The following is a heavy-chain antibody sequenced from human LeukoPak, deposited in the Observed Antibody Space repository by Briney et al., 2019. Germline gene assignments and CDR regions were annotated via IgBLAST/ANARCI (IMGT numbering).Heavy chain of an antibody. Sequence: ASVKVSCKASGFTFTGYYMHWVRQAPGQGLEWMGWINPNSGGTNYAQKLQGRVTMTTDTSTSTAYMELRSLRSDDTAVYYCARVPMVRGSPSYYFDYWGQGTLVTVSS. CDR2: INPNSGGT. J-gene: IGHJ4*02. D-gene: IGHD3-10*01. V-gene: IGHV1-2*02. CDR1: GFTFTGYY. CDR3: ARVPMVRGSPSYYFDY.